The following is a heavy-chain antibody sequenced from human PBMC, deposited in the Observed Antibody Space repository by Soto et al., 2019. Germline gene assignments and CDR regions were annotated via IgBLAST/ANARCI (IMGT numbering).Heavy chain of an antibody. CDR1: GFTFSSYA. CDR3: AKTLLDSSGYRYYYYYGMDV. Sequence: SLRLSCAASGFTFSSYAMSWVRQAPGKGLEWVSAISGSGGSTYYADSVKGRFTISRDNSKNTLYLQMNSLRAEDTAVYYCAKTLLDSSGYRYYYYYGMDVWGQGTTVTVSS. J-gene: IGHJ6*02. D-gene: IGHD3-22*01. V-gene: IGHV3-23*01. CDR2: ISGSGGST.